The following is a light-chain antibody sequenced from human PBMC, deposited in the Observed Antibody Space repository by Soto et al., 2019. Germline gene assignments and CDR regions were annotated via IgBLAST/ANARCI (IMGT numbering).Light chain of an antibody. CDR3: SSYTSSSTVV. V-gene: IGLV2-14*01. J-gene: IGLJ2*01. Sequence: QSALTQPASVSGSPGQSITLSCTGTSSDVGGYNFVSWYQQHTGTAPKLMIYDVTNRPSGVSNRFSGSKSGNTASLTISGLPPEDEADYYCSSYTSSSTVVFGGGTKLTVL. CDR1: SSDVGGYNF. CDR2: DVT.